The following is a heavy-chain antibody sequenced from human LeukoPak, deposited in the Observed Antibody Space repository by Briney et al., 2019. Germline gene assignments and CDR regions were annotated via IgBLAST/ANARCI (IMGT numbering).Heavy chain of an antibody. Sequence: PSETLSLTCTVSGGSISSYYWSWIRQPPGKGLEWIGYIYYSGSTNYNPSLKSRVTISVDTSKTQFSLKLSSVTAADTAVYYCARFGMLQRAFDIWGQGTMVTVSS. CDR2: IYYSGST. V-gene: IGHV4-59*01. CDR1: GGSISSYY. D-gene: IGHD5-24*01. J-gene: IGHJ3*02. CDR3: ARFGMLQRAFDI.